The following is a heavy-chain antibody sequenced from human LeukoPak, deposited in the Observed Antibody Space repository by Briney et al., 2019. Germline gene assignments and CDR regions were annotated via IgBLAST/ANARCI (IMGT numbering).Heavy chain of an antibody. D-gene: IGHD6-13*01. J-gene: IGHJ4*02. CDR1: GVSIKSSY. CDR3: ARHGHGTYRSTWYSL. V-gene: IGHV4-59*08. CDR2: SESI. Sequence: SETLSLTCSVSGVSIKSSYWSWIRQPPGKGLEWIGDSESINYNPSLRSRVTISVDTSKNQVSLKLSSVTAADTAFYYCARHGHGTYRSTWYSLWGQGTLDTVSS.